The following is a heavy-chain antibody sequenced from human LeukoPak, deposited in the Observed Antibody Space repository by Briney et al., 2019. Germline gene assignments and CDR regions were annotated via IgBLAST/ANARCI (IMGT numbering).Heavy chain of an antibody. Sequence: SETLSLTCTVSGGSISSSSYYWGWIRQPPGKGLEWIGEINHSGITNYNPSLKSRVTISADTSKNQFSLKLSSVNAADTAIYYCARGVLVVNIFDYWGQGALVTVSS. CDR1: GGSISSSSYY. D-gene: IGHD2-15*01. J-gene: IGHJ4*02. CDR2: INHSGIT. V-gene: IGHV4-39*07. CDR3: ARGVLVVNIFDY.